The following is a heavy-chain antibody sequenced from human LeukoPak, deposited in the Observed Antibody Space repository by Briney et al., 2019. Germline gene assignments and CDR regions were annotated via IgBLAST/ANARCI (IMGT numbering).Heavy chain of an antibody. J-gene: IGHJ4*02. Sequence: SVKVSCKASGGTFSSYAISWVRQAPGQGLEWMGGIIPIFGTANYAQKFQGRVTITTDESTSTAYMELSSLRSEDTAVYYCARDLYNWNYTPKYYFDYWGQGTLVTVSS. D-gene: IGHD1-7*01. V-gene: IGHV1-69*05. CDR3: ARDLYNWNYTPKYYFDY. CDR2: IIPIFGTA. CDR1: GGTFSSYA.